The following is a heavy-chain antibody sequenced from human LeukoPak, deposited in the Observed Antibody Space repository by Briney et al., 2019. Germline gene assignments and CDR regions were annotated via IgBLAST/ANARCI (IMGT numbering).Heavy chain of an antibody. Sequence: PGRSLRLSCVASGFTFSSYGMHWVRQAPGKGLEWVAVISYDGRHKYYADSVKGRFTISRDNSKSTLYLQMNSLRPEDTAVYYCAKGYYYDSGGYYQHFDHWGQGTLVTVSS. V-gene: IGHV3-30*18. J-gene: IGHJ4*02. CDR3: AKGYYYDSGGYYQHFDH. CDR1: GFTFSSYG. D-gene: IGHD3-22*01. CDR2: ISYDGRHK.